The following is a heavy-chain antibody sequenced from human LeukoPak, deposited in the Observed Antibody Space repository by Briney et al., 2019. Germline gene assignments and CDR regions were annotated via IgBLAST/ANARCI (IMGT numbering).Heavy chain of an antibody. CDR2: IKQDGSEK. J-gene: IGHJ3*02. Sequence: GGSLRLSCAASGFAFESYWMSWVRQAPGKGLEWVANIKQDGSEKYYVDSVKGRFTISRDNAKNSLYLQMNSLRAEDTAVYYCARGPTGIWGQGTMVTVSS. CDR3: ARGPTGI. V-gene: IGHV3-7*01. D-gene: IGHD2-8*02. CDR1: GFAFESYW.